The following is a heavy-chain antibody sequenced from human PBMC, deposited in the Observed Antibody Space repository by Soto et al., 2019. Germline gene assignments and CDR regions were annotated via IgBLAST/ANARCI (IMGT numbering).Heavy chain of an antibody. J-gene: IGHJ6*02. V-gene: IGHV3-48*01. Sequence: EVQLVESGGGLVQPGGSLRLSCAASGFTFSSYSMNWVRQAPGKGLEWVSYMSSRSGTIYYADSVKGRFTISRDNAKNSLYLQINSLRAEDTAVYYCAREDSASYGMDVWGQGTTVTVSS. D-gene: IGHD2-15*01. CDR1: GFTFSSYS. CDR3: AREDSASYGMDV. CDR2: MSSRSGTI.